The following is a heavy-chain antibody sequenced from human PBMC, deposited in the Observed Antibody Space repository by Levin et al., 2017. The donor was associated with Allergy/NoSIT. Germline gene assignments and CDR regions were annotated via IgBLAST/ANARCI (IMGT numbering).Heavy chain of an antibody. D-gene: IGHD2-21*01. CDR3: AKDLRIATILIGPSGTGYYYGMDV. Sequence: PGGSLRLSCSASGFTFSWNGMHWVRQAPGKGLEWVALISSDGSNTYYTDSVKGRFTISRDNSKNTLYLQMNRLRAEDTAVYYCAKDLRIATILIGPSGTGYYYGMDVWGQGTTVAVSS. J-gene: IGHJ6*02. V-gene: IGHV3-30*18. CDR2: ISSDGSNT. CDR1: GFTFSWNG.